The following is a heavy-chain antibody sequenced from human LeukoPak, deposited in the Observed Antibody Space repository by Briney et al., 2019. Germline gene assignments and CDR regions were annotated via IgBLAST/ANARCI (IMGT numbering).Heavy chain of an antibody. CDR1: GFTFSSYG. V-gene: IGHV3-30*18. CDR2: ISYDGSNK. J-gene: IGHJ4*02. Sequence: GGSLRLSCAASGFTFSSYGMHWVRQAPGKGLEWVAVISYDGSNKYYADSVKGRFTISRDNSKNTLYLQMNSLRAEDTAVYYCVKDDRPYRIAVAAGDYWGQGTLVTVSS. D-gene: IGHD6-19*01. CDR3: VKDDRPYRIAVAAGDY.